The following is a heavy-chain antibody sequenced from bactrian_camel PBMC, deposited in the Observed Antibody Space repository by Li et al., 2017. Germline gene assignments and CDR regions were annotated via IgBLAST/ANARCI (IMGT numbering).Heavy chain of an antibody. CDR1: TYFLNLFC. Sequence: VQLVESGGGSVQVGGSRRLSCKTSTYFLNLFCLGWFRQAPGKGREVVATISGRGDVYYADSVKGRFTISRDNVKNAVYLQMASLKVDDTAVYHCAADDSYVCYSASGGPGTQVTVS. J-gene: IGHJ6*01. D-gene: IGHD3*01. CDR3: AADDSYVCYSAS. V-gene: IGHV3S53*01. CDR2: ISGRGDV.